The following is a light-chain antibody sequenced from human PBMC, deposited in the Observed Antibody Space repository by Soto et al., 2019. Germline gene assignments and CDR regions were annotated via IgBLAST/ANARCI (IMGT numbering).Light chain of an antibody. V-gene: IGKV1-12*01. CDR3: QEGDSLPFT. J-gene: IGKJ4*01. Sequence: DIQMTQSPSSVSSSVGDRVTITCWARQDINSSVAWYQQKPGKAPNVLISAVSILQSGVPRRFIRSRFGTYFTLIISSLQPKDFATYFWQEGDSLPFTFGGGTKVVIK. CDR2: AVS. CDR1: QDINSS.